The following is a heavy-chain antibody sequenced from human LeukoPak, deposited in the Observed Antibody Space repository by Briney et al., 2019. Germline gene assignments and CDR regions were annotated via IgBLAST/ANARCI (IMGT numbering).Heavy chain of an antibody. D-gene: IGHD6-19*01. CDR1: GFTFSSYA. Sequence: PGGSLRLSCAASGFTFSSYAMSWVRQAPGKGLEWVSAISGGSTYYADSVKGRFTISRDNSKNTLYLQMNSLRAEDTAVYYCAKILQWLGFDPWGQGTLVTVSS. CDR2: ISGGST. CDR3: AKILQWLGFDP. V-gene: IGHV3-23*01. J-gene: IGHJ5*02.